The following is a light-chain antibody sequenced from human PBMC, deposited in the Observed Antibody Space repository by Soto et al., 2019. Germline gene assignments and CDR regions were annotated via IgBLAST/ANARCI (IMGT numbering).Light chain of an antibody. V-gene: IGKV1-39*01. Sequence: DIQMTQSPSSLSASVGDRVTIPCRASQSISTDLNWYQQKPGNAPKLLIFAASSLHSGVPSRFSGSGSGTDFTLTIHGLQPEDFATYYCQQEYSAPWTFGQGTKVEVK. J-gene: IGKJ1*01. CDR1: QSISTD. CDR3: QQEYSAPWT. CDR2: AAS.